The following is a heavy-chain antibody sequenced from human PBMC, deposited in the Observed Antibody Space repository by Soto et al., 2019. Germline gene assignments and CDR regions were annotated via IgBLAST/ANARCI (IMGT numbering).Heavy chain of an antibody. CDR2: IYYSGST. CDR3: ARLACSSTSCRNFDY. D-gene: IGHD2-2*01. Sequence: PSETLSLTCTVSGGSISSYYWSWIRQPPGKGLEWIGYIYYSGSTNYNPSLKSRVTISVDTSKNQFSLKLSSVTAADTAVYYCARLACSSTSCRNFDYWGQGTLVTVS. CDR1: GGSISSYY. V-gene: IGHV4-59*08. J-gene: IGHJ4*02.